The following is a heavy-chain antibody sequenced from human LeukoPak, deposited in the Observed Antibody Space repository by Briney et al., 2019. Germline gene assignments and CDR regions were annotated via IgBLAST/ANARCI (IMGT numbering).Heavy chain of an antibody. V-gene: IGHV4-39*07. CDR3: AREVYGGYYFDY. Sequence: SETLSLTCTVSGGSISSSSCYWGWIRQPPGKGLEWLGNIFYSGGTYYNPSLKSRVTISVDTSNNQFSLKLRSVTAADTAVYYCAREVYGGYYFDYWGQGTLVTVSS. J-gene: IGHJ4*02. D-gene: IGHD2-8*01. CDR2: IFYSGGT. CDR1: GGSISSSSCY.